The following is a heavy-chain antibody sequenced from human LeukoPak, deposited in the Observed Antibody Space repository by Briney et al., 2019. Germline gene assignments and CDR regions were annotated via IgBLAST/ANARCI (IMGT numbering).Heavy chain of an antibody. Sequence: GGSLRLSCAASGFTISSYYMAWVRQTPGKGLEWVANIKEDGTEKNLVDSVKGRFTISRDNTKNLLFLEMNNLRGDDTAIYYCVRESRPGGAMGLYHNLDYWGQGTLVAVSS. CDR1: GFTISSYY. J-gene: IGHJ4*02. CDR3: VRESRPGGAMGLYHNLDY. CDR2: IKEDGTEK. V-gene: IGHV3-7*01. D-gene: IGHD1-1*01.